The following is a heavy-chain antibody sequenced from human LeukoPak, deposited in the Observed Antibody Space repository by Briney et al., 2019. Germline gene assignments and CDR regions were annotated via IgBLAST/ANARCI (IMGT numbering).Heavy chain of an antibody. CDR1: GFTFSSYW. D-gene: IGHD2-2*01. CDR2: IKQDGSEK. Sequence: GGSLRLSCAASGFTFSSYWMSWVRQAPGKGLKWVANIKQDGSEKYYVDSVKGRFTISRDNAKNSLYLQMNSLRAEDTAVYYCARDLIWDIVVVPALDYWGQGTLVTVSS. V-gene: IGHV3-7*01. J-gene: IGHJ4*02. CDR3: ARDLIWDIVVVPALDY.